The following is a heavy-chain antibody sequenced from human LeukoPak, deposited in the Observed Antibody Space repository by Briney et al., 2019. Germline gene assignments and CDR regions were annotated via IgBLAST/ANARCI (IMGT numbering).Heavy chain of an antibody. CDR3: AKNIVGALRGGAFDI. CDR1: GFTFSSYA. CDR2: ISGRGGTT. J-gene: IGHJ3*02. V-gene: IGHV3-23*01. Sequence: PGGSLRLSCAASGFTFSSYAMSWVRQAPGKGLEWVSAISGRGGTTYYADPVKGRFTISRDNFKNTLYLQMNSLRAEDTAVYYCAKNIVGALRGGAFDIWGQGTMVTVSS. D-gene: IGHD1-26*01.